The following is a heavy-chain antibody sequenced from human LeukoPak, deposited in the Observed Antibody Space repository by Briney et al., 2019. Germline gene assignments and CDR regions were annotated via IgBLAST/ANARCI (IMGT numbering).Heavy chain of an antibody. CDR2: INHSGST. V-gene: IGHV4-34*01. Sequence: KPSETLSLTCAVYGGSFSGYYWSWIRQPPGKGLEWIGEINHSGSTNYNPSLNSRVTISVDTSKNQFSLKLSSVTAADTAVYYCARAWWGAKGPDYWGQGTLVTVSS. CDR3: ARAWWGAKGPDY. CDR1: GGSFSGYY. J-gene: IGHJ4*02. D-gene: IGHD2-8*02.